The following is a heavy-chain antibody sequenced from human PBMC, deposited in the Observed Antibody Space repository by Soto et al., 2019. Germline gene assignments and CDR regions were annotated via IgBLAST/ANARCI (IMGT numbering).Heavy chain of an antibody. CDR3: ASDTHNALDY. J-gene: IGHJ4*02. D-gene: IGHD1-20*01. V-gene: IGHV3-72*01. CDR2: IKNGGQSQST. Sequence: GSRRDRRAGSGVTLREHYIDWGRQPPGRGLEWVCRIKNGGQSQSTNYDAAVKGRVTMSRDVAENSRKLQMNSMKTEDTAVYYCASDTHNALDYWAQGSLDTVSS. CDR1: GVTLREHY.